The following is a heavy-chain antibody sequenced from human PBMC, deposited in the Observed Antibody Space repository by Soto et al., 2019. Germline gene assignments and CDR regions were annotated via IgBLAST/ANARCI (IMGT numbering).Heavy chain of an antibody. CDR2: IYYSGST. J-gene: IGHJ4*02. V-gene: IGHV4-30-4*01. Sequence: TLSLTGTVSGCSISSGDYCWSWIRQPPGKGLEWIGYIYYSGSTYYNPSLKSRVTISVDTSKNQFSLKLSSVTAADTAVYYCARDQGYSYGVDYWGQGTLVTVSS. CDR1: GCSISSGDYC. D-gene: IGHD5-18*01. CDR3: ARDQGYSYGVDY.